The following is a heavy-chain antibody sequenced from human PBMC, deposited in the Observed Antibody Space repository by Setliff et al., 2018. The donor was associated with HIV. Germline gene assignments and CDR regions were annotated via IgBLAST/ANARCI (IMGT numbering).Heavy chain of an antibody. Sequence: SETLSLTCTVSGGSISPYYWSWIRQPPGKGLEWIGYISHRGSTDYNPSLKSRATISVDTSRNQFSLRLSSVTAADTAVYYYARDFNVRYDSDGYDYLDLWGRGTLVTVSS. V-gene: IGHV4-59*01. J-gene: IGHJ2*01. CDR1: GGSISPYY. CDR2: ISHRGST. D-gene: IGHD3-22*01. CDR3: ARDFNVRYDSDGYDYLDL.